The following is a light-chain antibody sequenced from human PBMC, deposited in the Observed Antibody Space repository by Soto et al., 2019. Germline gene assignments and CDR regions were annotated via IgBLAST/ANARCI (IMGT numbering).Light chain of an antibody. CDR3: CSYAGSYTVV. CDR1: SSDVGVYNY. V-gene: IGLV2-11*01. Sequence: QSALTQPRSVSGSPGQSVTISCTGTSSDVGVYNYVSWYQQYPGKAPKIMIYDVSKRPSGVPDRFSGSKSDNTASRTISGLQAEDKADYYCCSYAGSYTVVFGIGTKVTVL. CDR2: DVS. J-gene: IGLJ1*01.